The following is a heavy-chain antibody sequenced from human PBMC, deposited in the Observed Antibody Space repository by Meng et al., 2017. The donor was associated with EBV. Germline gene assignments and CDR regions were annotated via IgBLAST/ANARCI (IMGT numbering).Heavy chain of an antibody. Sequence: QGQLVPSAAEGKKPGASVKVSCKTSGGPFRYYAISWVRQAPGQGLEWLGGFLPRLGAPNYAQKFHGRVKITADESTSTHYMDLSSLRSEDTAIYYCASESGRGYTPDYWGQGTLVTVSS. CDR3: ASESGRGYTPDY. CDR1: GGPFRYYA. D-gene: IGHD3-10*01. J-gene: IGHJ4*02. V-gene: IGHV1-69*01. CDR2: FLPRLGAP.